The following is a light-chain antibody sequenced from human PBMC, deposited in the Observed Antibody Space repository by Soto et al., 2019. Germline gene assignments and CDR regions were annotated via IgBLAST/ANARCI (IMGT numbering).Light chain of an antibody. CDR1: QSVSSRC. V-gene: IGKV3-20*01. J-gene: IGKJ1*01. CDR3: QQYGTSPRT. CDR2: GAS. Sequence: DIVLTQSPGTLSLSPGERATLSCRASQSVSSRCLAWYQQKPGQAPRLLIFGASSRATGIPDRFSGSGSGTDYTLTITRLEPEDFAVYYYQQYGTSPRTFGQGTRVEIK.